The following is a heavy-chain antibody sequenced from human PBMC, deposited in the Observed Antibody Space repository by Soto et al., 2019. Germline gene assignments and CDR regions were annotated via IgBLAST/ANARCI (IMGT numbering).Heavy chain of an antibody. V-gene: IGHV3-23*01. Sequence: EVQLLESGGGLVQPGGSLRLSCAASGFTFSSFAMTWVRQAPGKGLEWVSSLTGSGDSTYYAGSVKGRFTISRDNSKNTLYLQMNSLRADDTALYYCAKGTAVTTGDMAYWGQGTLVTVSS. CDR1: GFTFSSFA. CDR3: AKGTAVTTGDMAY. CDR2: LTGSGDST. D-gene: IGHD4-17*01. J-gene: IGHJ4*02.